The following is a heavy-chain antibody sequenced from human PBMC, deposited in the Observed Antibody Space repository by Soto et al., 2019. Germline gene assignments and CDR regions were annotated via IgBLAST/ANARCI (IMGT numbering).Heavy chain of an antibody. CDR2: ISAYNGNT. CDR3: ARDGAVGLRFLEWLYDAFDI. V-gene: IGHV1-18*01. D-gene: IGHD3-3*01. CDR1: GYTFTSYG. Sequence: ASVKVSCKASGYTFTSYGISWVRQAPGQGLEWMGWISAYNGNTNYAQKLQGRVTMTTDTSTSTAYMELRSLRSDDTAVYYCARDGAVGLRFLEWLYDAFDIWGQGTMVTVSS. J-gene: IGHJ3*02.